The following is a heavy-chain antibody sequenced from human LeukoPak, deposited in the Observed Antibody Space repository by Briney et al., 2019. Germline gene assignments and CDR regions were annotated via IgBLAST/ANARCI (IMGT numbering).Heavy chain of an antibody. CDR2: ISYDANIGSNK. V-gene: IGHV3-30-3*01. D-gene: IGHD3-3*01. J-gene: IGHJ4*02. Sequence: PGGSLRLSCATSGFTFSRYAMHWVRQAPGKGLEWVALISYDANIGSNKYYADSVKGRFTISRDNSKNTLYLQMNSLRAEDTAVYYCARDGGYDFWSGCYQDYWGQGTLVTVSS. CDR3: ARDGGYDFWSGCYQDY. CDR1: GFTFSRYA.